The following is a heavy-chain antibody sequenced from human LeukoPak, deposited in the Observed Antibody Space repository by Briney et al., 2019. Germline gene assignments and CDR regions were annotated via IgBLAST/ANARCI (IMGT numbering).Heavy chain of an antibody. D-gene: IGHD3-3*01. CDR3: ARGDAFWSASYRYWFDP. CDR2: INPNNGGT. J-gene: IGHJ5*02. Sequence: ASVKVSCKASGYTFTDYHMHWVRQAPGQGLEWMGWINPNNGGTKYAQEFEGRVTVTRDTSISTAHMEVSRLRSDDTAVYYCARGDAFWSASYRYWFDPWGLGTLVTVSS. V-gene: IGHV1-2*02. CDR1: GYTFTDYH.